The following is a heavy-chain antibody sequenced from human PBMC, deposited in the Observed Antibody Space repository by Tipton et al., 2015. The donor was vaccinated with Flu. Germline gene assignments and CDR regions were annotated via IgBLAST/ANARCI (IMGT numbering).Heavy chain of an antibody. V-gene: IGHV4-39*07. Sequence: TLSLTCSVSIGSFSINTFYWGWIRQPPGKGLEWIGTINYSGGANYNPSLESRVTISVDSSKKKFSLKLTSVTAADTAVYYCARGSGSGTFMIFDFWGQGTLVTVSS. D-gene: IGHD3-10*01. J-gene: IGHJ4*02. CDR2: INYSGGA. CDR1: IGSFSINTFY. CDR3: ARGSGSGTFMIFDF.